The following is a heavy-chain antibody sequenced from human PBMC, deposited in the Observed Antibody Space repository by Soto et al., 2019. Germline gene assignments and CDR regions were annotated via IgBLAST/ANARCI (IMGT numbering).Heavy chain of an antibody. CDR3: AKDRGIIVKAGDAFDV. D-gene: IGHD3-16*02. CDR1: GFTFSSYA. CDR2: ISGSGGKT. Sequence: GGSVRLSCVASGFTFSSYAMTWVRQAPGKGLEWVSTISGSGGKTYYADSVKGRFTISRDNSKNTLYLQMDSLRAEDMAVYYCAKDRGIIVKAGDAFDVWGQGTKVTVS. J-gene: IGHJ3*01. V-gene: IGHV3-23*01.